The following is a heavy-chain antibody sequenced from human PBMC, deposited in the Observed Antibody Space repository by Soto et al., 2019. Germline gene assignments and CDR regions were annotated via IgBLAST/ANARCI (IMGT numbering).Heavy chain of an antibody. CDR2: VSHDGRNT. CDR1: GFTFSDYA. Sequence: VQLVESGGGVVQPGRSLRLSCAASGFTFSDYAMHWVRQAPGKGLEWVAVVSHDGRNTHYADSVKGRFTISRDSSKNTASLEMTSLRAEYTAVYHCAKGGREWLVTSAFNYWGQGALVTVSS. V-gene: IGHV3-30*18. CDR3: AKGGREWLVTSAFNY. D-gene: IGHD6-19*01. J-gene: IGHJ4*02.